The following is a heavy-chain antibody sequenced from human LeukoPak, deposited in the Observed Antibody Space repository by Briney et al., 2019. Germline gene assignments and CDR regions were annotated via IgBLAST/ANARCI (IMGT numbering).Heavy chain of an antibody. CDR1: GGSFSGYY. D-gene: IGHD3-16*01. Sequence: SETLSLTCAVYGGSFSGYYWSLIRQPPGKGLEWIGEINHSGSTNYNPSLKSRVTISVDTSKNQFSLKLSSVTAADTAVYYCARGGDTAAVNSNWFDPWGQGTLVTVSS. CDR3: ARGGDTAAVNSNWFDP. J-gene: IGHJ5*02. V-gene: IGHV4-34*01. CDR2: INHSGST.